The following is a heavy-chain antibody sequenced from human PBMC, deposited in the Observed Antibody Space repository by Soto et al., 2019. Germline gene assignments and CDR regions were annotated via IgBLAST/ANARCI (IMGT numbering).Heavy chain of an antibody. V-gene: IGHV4-59*01. J-gene: IGHJ4*02. Sequence: SETLSLTCTVSGGSISSYHWSWIRQPPGKGLEWIGYIYYSGSTNYNPSLKSRVTISVDTSKNQFSLKLSSVTAADTTVYYCARSSPFFDYWGQGTLVTVSS. CDR1: GGSISSYH. CDR3: ARSSPFFDY. D-gene: IGHD2-15*01. CDR2: IYYSGST.